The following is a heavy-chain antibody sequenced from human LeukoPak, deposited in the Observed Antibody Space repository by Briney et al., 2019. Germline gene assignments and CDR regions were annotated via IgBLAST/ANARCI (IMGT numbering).Heavy chain of an antibody. D-gene: IGHD2-15*01. Sequence: ASVKVSCKASGYSFTGYYMLWVRQAPGQGLEWVGWINPNSGDTNSAQKFQGRVTMTRDTSISTAYMELTRLTSDDTAVYYCARWVGYSNWFDPWGQGTLVTVSS. CDR1: GYSFTGYY. V-gene: IGHV1-2*02. CDR2: INPNSGDT. CDR3: ARWVGYSNWFDP. J-gene: IGHJ5*02.